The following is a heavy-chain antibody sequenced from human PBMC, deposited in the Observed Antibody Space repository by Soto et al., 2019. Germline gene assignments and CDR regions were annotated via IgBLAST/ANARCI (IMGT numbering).Heavy chain of an antibody. D-gene: IGHD6-13*01. CDR3: SQLLVTEVY. CDR1: GFTFSYYD. J-gene: IGHJ4*02. V-gene: IGHV3-23*01. CDR2: ISGTMSGRDGTT. Sequence: GGSLRLSCVACGFTFSYYDMIWVRQAPGKGLEWVSAISGTMSGRDGTTFYADSVKGRFTISRDISKSTLYLQMNSLRGEDTAVYYCSQLLVTEVYWGQGTLVTVSS.